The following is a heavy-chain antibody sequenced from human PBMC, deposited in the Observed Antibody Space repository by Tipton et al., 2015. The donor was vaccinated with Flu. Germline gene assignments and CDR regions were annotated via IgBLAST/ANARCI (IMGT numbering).Heavy chain of an antibody. CDR3: ATLTGNDY. V-gene: IGHV3-66*01. D-gene: IGHD7-27*01. CDR2: ISNGGGT. CDR1: GFSVGDTY. Sequence: GSLRLSCAVSGFSVGDTYVTWVRQAPGRGLDWVSVISNGGGTSYADSVKGRFTISRDISKNLVYLQMNGLRAEDTALYYCATLTGNDYWGQGDLVTVSS. J-gene: IGHJ4*02.